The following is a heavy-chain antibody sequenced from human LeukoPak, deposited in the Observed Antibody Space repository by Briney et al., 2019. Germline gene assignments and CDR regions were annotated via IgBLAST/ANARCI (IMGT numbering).Heavy chain of an antibody. CDR2: IKQDGSEK. J-gene: IGHJ4*02. D-gene: IGHD5-24*01. CDR3: SRDSVGDGYRPNDY. CDR1: GFTFSSYW. Sequence: GGSLRLSCAASGFTFSSYWMSWVRQAPGKGLEWVANIKQDGSEKYYVDSVKGRFTISRENAKNSLYLQMNSLRAEDKALYYWSRDSVGDGYRPNDYWGQGTLVTVSS. V-gene: IGHV3-7*01.